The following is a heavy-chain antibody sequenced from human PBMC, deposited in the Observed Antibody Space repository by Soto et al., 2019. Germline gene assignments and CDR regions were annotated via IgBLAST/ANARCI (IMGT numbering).Heavy chain of an antibody. CDR3: VKRGRNWGAFDF. V-gene: IGHV3-23*01. CDR2: IGGTDGDSDGVP. Sequence: VQLLESGGDLVQPGGSLRLSCVASGFILNNYAMSWVRQAPGKGLEWVLTIGGTDGDSDGVPWYEDSVKGRFTISRDNSANNLFLHMENLRAEDSALYYFVKRGRNWGAFDFWGQGTTVVVSS. D-gene: IGHD7-27*01. CDR1: GFILNNYA. J-gene: IGHJ3*01.